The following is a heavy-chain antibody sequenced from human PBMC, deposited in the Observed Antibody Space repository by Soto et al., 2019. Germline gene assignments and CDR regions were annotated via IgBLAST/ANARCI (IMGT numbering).Heavy chain of an antibody. J-gene: IGHJ4*02. CDR1: GFTFSSYA. V-gene: IGHV3-30-3*01. CDR3: ARDGNSYGSPFDY. D-gene: IGHD5-18*01. Sequence: QVQLVESGGGVVQPGRSLRLSCAASGFTFSSYAMHWVRQAPGKGLEWVAVISYDGSNKYYADSVKGRFTISRDNSKNTLCLQMNSLRAEDTAVYYCARDGNSYGSPFDYWGQGTLVTVSS. CDR2: ISYDGSNK.